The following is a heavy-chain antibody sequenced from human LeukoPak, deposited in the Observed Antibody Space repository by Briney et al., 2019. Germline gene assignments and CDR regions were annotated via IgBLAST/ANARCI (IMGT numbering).Heavy chain of an antibody. CDR1: GGSISSSSYY. J-gene: IGHJ5*02. D-gene: IGHD4-23*01. CDR3: ARRYYGGNLNWFDP. V-gene: IGHV4-39*01. Sequence: NPSETLSLTCTVSGGSISSSSYYWGWIRQPPGKGLEWIGSIHYSGSTYYNPSLKSRVTISVDTSKNQFSLKLSSVTAADTAVYYCARRYYGGNLNWFDPWGQGTLVTVSS. CDR2: IHYSGST.